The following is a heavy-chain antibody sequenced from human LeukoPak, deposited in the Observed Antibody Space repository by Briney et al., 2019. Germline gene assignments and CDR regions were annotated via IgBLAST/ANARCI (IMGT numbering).Heavy chain of an antibody. V-gene: IGHV4-34*01. J-gene: IGHJ5*02. CDR1: GGSFSGYY. CDR3: ARARRPMGATRGYNWFDP. Sequence: SETLSLTCAVYGGSFSGYYWSWIRQPPGKGLEWIGEINHSGSTNYNPSLKSRVTISVDTSKNQFSLKLSSVTAADTAVYYCARARRPMGATRGYNWFDPWGQGTLVTVSS. D-gene: IGHD1-26*01. CDR2: INHSGST.